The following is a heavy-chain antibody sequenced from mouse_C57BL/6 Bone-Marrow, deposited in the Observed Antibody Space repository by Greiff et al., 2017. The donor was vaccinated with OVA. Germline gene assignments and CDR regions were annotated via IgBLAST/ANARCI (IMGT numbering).Heavy chain of an antibody. J-gene: IGHJ4*01. V-gene: IGHV1-64*01. CDR1: GYTFTSYW. Sequence: QVQLQQPGAELVKPGASVKLSCKASGYTFTSYWMHWVKQRPGQGLEWIGMIHPNSGSTNYNEKFKSKATLTVDKSSSTAYMQLSSLTSEDSAVYYCARAIMTTVVAPSAMDYWGQGTSVTVSS. D-gene: IGHD1-1*01. CDR3: ARAIMTTVVAPSAMDY. CDR2: IHPNSGST.